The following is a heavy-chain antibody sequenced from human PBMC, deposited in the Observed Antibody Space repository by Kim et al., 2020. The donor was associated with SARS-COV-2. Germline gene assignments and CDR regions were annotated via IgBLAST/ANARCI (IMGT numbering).Heavy chain of an antibody. J-gene: IGHJ6*02. V-gene: IGHV4-34*01. CDR2: INHSGST. CDR3: ARVNRRSYCSSTSCYSRVYGMDV. CDR1: GGSFSGYY. D-gene: IGHD2-2*02. Sequence: SETLSLTCAVYGGSFSGYYWSWIRQPPGKGLEWIGEINHSGSTNYNPSLKSRVTISVDTSKNQFSLKLSSVTAADTAVYYCARVNRRSYCSSTSCYSRVYGMDVWGQGTTVTVSS.